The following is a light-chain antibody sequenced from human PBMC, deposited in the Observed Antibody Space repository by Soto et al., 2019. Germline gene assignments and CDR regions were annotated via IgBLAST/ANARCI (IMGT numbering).Light chain of an antibody. V-gene: IGLV2-14*01. Sequence: QSALTQPASVSGSPGQSLTISCTGSSSDVGRYNYVSWYQQRPGKAPRLIIYEVTDRPSGVSSRFSGSKSGNTASLTISGLQADDEANYYCTSYTRNYVLFGGGTKLTVL. CDR3: TSYTRNYVL. CDR1: SSDVGRYNY. CDR2: EVT. J-gene: IGLJ2*01.